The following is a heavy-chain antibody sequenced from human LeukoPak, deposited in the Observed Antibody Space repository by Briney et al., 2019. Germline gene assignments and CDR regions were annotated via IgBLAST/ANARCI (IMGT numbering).Heavy chain of an antibody. CDR1: GFTFNNYD. V-gene: IGHV3-23*01. D-gene: IGHD2-15*01. Sequence: GGSLRLSCAASGFTFNNYDMNWVRKAPGQGLGWVSAFSGGGYSTFYADSVKGRFTISRDNSKNTLYLQIYSLRAEDTAIFYCAKRLRPSGGAFDIWGQGTMVIVSS. CDR2: FSGGGYST. CDR3: AKRLRPSGGAFDI. J-gene: IGHJ3*02.